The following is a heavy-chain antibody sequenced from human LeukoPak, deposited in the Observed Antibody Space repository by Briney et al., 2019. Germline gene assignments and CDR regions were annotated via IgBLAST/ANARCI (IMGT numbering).Heavy chain of an antibody. J-gene: IGHJ4*02. CDR2: ISGSGGST. CDR1: GFTFSSYA. D-gene: IGHD2-21*01. CDR3: AKTYCGGDCPFDY. V-gene: IGHV3-23*01. Sequence: GGSLRLSCAASGFTFSSYAMSWVRQAPGKGLEWVSAISGSGGSTYYADSVKGRFTISRDNSKNTLYLQMNSLRAEGTAVYYCAKTYCGGDCPFDYWGQGTLVTVSS.